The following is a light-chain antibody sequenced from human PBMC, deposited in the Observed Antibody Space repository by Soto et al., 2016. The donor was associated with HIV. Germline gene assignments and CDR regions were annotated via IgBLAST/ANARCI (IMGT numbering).Light chain of an antibody. CDR1: HDISNP. CDR2: YI. J-gene: IGKJ4*01. Sequence: DIQMTQSPSSLSASVGDRVTITCQASHDISNPLNWYQEKPGKAPKPPDLGYIQFGNRGPIKVQWKWIWDRFYFHHQAACSLKILQHYFCHQYDNLPLTFGGGTKVEIK. V-gene: IGKV1-33*01. CDR3: HQYDNLPLT.